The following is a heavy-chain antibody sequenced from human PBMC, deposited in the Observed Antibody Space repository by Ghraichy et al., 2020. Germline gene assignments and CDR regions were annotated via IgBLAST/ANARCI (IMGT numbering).Heavy chain of an antibody. CDR3: ARGLARRGYYYYYGMDV. J-gene: IGHJ6*02. V-gene: IGHV4-34*01. CDR1: GGSFSGYY. Sequence: SETLSLTCAVYGGSFSGYYWSWIRQPPGKGLEWIGEINHSGSTNYNPSLKSRVTISVDTSKNQFSLKLSSVTAADTAVYYCARGLARRGYYYYYGMDVWGQGTTVTVSS. D-gene: IGHD5-24*01. CDR2: INHSGST.